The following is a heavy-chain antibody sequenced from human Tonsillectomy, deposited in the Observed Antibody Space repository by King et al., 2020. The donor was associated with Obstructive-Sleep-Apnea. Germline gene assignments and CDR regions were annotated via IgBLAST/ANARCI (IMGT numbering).Heavy chain of an antibody. CDR3: TREMGELLGFDF. J-gene: IGHJ4*02. D-gene: IGHD1-7*01. CDR2: IYHTGNT. V-gene: IGHV4-38-2*02. Sequence: QLQESGPGLVKPSETLSLTCAVSGYSITSGYYRGWIRQPPGKGLEWIASIYHTGNTYYNPSLKSRVTRSVETSQTQFSLKLTSLTAADTAVYYCTREMGELLGFDFWGQGTLVTVSS. CDR1: GYSITSGYY.